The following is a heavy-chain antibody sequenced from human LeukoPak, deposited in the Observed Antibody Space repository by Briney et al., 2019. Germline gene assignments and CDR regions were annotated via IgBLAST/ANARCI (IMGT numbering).Heavy chain of an antibody. J-gene: IGHJ4*02. Sequence: GGSLRLSCAASGFTFSWYAMHWVRQAPGKGLEYVSTISSNGGSTYYADSVKGRFTISRDNSKNTLYLQMSSLRAEDTAVYYCVKGSSGWYEGYFDYWGQGTLVTVSS. CDR2: ISSNGGST. CDR1: GFTFSWYA. D-gene: IGHD6-19*01. CDR3: VKGSSGWYEGYFDY. V-gene: IGHV3-64D*09.